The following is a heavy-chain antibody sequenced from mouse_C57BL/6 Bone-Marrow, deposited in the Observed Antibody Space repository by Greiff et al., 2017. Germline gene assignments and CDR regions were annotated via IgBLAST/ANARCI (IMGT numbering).Heavy chain of an antibody. D-gene: IGHD1-2*01. Sequence: VQLQQSGAELVRPGASVKLSCTASGFNITDYYMHWVKQRPEQGLEWIGWIDPENGDTDYAAKFQGKATITADTSSNTAYLQLSSLTSEDTAVYYCTTSITTGYWGQGTTLTVSS. CDR1: GFNITDYY. V-gene: IGHV14-4*01. CDR2: IDPENGDT. J-gene: IGHJ2*01. CDR3: TTSITTGY.